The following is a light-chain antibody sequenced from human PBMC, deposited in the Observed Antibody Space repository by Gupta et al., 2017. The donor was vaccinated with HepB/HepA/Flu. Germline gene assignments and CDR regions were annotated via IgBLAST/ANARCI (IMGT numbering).Light chain of an antibody. CDR1: SSDVGGYNY. Sequence: QSALTQPSSVSGPPVQSITISCTGTSSDVGGYNYVSWYQQHPGKAPKLMIYDVSNRTAGGSNRLSGYKSGNTASLTISGRQAEDEADYYCSAYTSSSILFGGGTKLTVL. J-gene: IGLJ2*01. CDR3: SAYTSSSIL. V-gene: IGLV2-14*03. CDR2: DVS.